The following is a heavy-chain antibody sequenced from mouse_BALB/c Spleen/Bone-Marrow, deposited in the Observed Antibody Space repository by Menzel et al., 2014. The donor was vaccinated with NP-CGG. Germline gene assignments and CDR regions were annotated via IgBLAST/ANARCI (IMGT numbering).Heavy chain of an antibody. CDR2: ISTYFGNT. J-gene: IGHJ3*01. CDR3: ASPIYYGNYEGFAY. Sequence: QVQLQQSGPELVRPGVSVKISCKGSGYTFTDYAMHWVKQSHAKSLEWIGVISTYFGNTNYNQKFKGKATMTVDKSSSTACMELARLTSEDSAIYYCASPIYYGNYEGFAYWGQGTLVTVSA. D-gene: IGHD2-1*01. V-gene: IGHV1-67*01. CDR1: GYTFTDYA.